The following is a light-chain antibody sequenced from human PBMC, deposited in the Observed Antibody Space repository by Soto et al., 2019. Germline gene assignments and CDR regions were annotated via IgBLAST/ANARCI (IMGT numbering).Light chain of an antibody. CDR2: GAS. V-gene: IGKV3-20*01. CDR3: QQYGSSPGT. CDR1: QSVSSNY. J-gene: IGKJ1*01. Sequence: EIVFTQSPCTLSLSQGERVTLSCRASQSVSSNYLAWYQQKPGQAPRLLIYGASSRATGIPDRFSGSGSGTDFTLTISRLEPEDFAVFYCQQYGSSPGTFGQGTKVDIK.